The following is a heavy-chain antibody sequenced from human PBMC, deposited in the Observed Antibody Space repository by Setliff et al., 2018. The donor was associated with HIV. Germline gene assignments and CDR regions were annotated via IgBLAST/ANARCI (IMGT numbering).Heavy chain of an antibody. CDR1: GGSITGYY. D-gene: IGHD3-16*01. J-gene: IGHJ4*02. V-gene: IGHV4-59*12. CDR2: IYYSGNT. CDR3: ARGSKGGFFDY. Sequence: SETLSLTCTVSGGSITGYYWSWIRQPPGKGLEWIGWIYYSGNTRYNPSLKSRVTISLDTSKNQFSLKLSSVTAADTAVYYCARGSKGGFFDYWGQGTLVTVSS.